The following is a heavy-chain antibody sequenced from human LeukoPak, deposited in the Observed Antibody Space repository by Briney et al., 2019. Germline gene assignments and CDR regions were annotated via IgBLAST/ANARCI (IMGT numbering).Heavy chain of an antibody. V-gene: IGHV3-30*02. J-gene: IGHJ4*02. CDR1: GFTFSTYG. CDR2: IRYDGSNK. CDR3: AAPGVPAATYYFDY. D-gene: IGHD2-2*01. Sequence: GGSLRLSCAASGFTFSTYGMHWVRQAPGKGLDWVAFIRYDGSNKYYADSVKGRFAISRDNSRNTVYLQMNSLRAEDAAVYYCAAPGVPAATYYFDYWGQGTLVTVSS.